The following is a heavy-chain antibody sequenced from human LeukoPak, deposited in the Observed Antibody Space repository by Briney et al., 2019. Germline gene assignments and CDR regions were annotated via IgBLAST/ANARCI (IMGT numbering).Heavy chain of an antibody. Sequence: SVKVSCKASGGTFSSSAISWVRQAPGQGLEWMGGIIPIFGSPNYAQKFQGRVTFTTDESTSTAYMELSSLRSEDTAVYYCARADPDSGDWGVHYWGQGSLVTVSS. D-gene: IGHD4-17*01. CDR1: GGTFSSSA. J-gene: IGHJ4*02. CDR3: ARADPDSGDWGVHY. V-gene: IGHV1-69*05. CDR2: IIPIFGSP.